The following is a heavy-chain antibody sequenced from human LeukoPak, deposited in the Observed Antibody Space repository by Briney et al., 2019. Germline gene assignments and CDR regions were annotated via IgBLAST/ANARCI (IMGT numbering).Heavy chain of an antibody. CDR3: AREGVRTYCGGDCYYWFDP. J-gene: IGHJ5*02. CDR2: IIPIFGTA. CDR1: GGTFSSYA. Sequence: ASVKVSCKASGGTFSSYAISWVRQAPGQRLEWVGGIIPIFGTANYAQKFQGRVTITTDESTSTAYMELSSLRSEDTAVYYCAREGVRTYCGGDCYYWFDPWGQGTLVTVSS. V-gene: IGHV1-69*05. D-gene: IGHD2-21*02.